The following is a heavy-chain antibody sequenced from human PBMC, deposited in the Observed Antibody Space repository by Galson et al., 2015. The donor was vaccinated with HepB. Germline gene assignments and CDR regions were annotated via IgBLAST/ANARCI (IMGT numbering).Heavy chain of an antibody. J-gene: IGHJ4*02. CDR2: INHSGST. CDR3: AREDCGGDCYSGY. Sequence: LSLTCAVYGGSFSGYYWSWLRQPPGKGLAWIGEINHSGSTNYNPSPKGRVTISVDTSKNQFSLKLSSVTAADTAVYYCAREDCGGDCYSGYWGQGTLVTVSS. V-gene: IGHV4-34*01. D-gene: IGHD2-21*02. CDR1: GGSFSGYY.